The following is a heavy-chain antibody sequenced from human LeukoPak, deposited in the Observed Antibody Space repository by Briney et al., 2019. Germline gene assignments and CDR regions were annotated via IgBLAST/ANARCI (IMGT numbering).Heavy chain of an antibody. J-gene: IGHJ5*02. CDR1: GFTFSSYG. V-gene: IGHV3-30*03. CDR3: ARGALQLVPRTGFDP. D-gene: IGHD6-13*01. CDR2: ISYDGNNK. Sequence: GGSLRLSCAASGFTFSSYGMHWVRQAPGKGLEWVAVISYDGNNKYYADSVKGRFTISRDTSKSTLYLQMNSLRAEDTAVYYCARGALQLVPRTGFDPWGQGTLVTVSS.